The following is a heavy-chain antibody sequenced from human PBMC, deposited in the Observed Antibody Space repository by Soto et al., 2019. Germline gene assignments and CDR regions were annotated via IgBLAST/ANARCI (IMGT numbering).Heavy chain of an antibody. V-gene: IGHV1-3*01. D-gene: IGHD3-22*01. CDR3: ARDPIHYYDSSGYDY. CDR2: INAGNGNT. J-gene: IGHJ4*02. Sequence: ASVKVSCKASGYTFTSYAMHWVRQAPGQRLEWMGWINAGNGNTKYSQKFQGRVTITRDTSASTAYMELSSLRSEDTAVYYCARDPIHYYDSSGYDYWGQGTLVTSPQ. CDR1: GYTFTSYA.